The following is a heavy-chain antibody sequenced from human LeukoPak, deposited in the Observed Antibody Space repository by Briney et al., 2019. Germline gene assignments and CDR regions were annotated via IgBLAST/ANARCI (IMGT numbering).Heavy chain of an antibody. CDR2: IRGSGSST. D-gene: IGHD5-18*01. V-gene: IGHV3-23*01. J-gene: IGHJ4*01. Sequence: GGSLRLSCAASGFTFSRYSMSWVRQAPGKGLEWVSGIRGSGSSTYYGDSVKGRFTISRDNSKNTLYLQMNSLRAEDTAVYYCAKDVDTTIDPTYYFDFWGHGTLVTVSS. CDR3: AKDVDTTIDPTYYFDF. CDR1: GFTFSRYS.